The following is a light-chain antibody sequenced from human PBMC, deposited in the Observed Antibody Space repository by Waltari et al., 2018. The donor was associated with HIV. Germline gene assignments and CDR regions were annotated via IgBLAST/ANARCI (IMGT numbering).Light chain of an antibody. V-gene: IGLV1-44*01. CDR1: NSNIGRYA. CDR2: SNT. J-gene: IGLJ2*01. Sequence: QSVLTQPPSASGAPGQRVSISCSGGNSNIGRYAVSWYQQLPGTAPKLLLYSNTQRPSGVPDRFSGSKSGTSASLAIGGLQSEDEADYYCAAWDDSLSGSVVFGGGTKLTVL. CDR3: AAWDDSLSGSVV.